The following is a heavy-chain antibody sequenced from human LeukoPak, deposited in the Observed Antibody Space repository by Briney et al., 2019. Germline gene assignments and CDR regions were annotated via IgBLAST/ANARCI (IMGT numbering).Heavy chain of an antibody. CDR3: ARGPSGYHNT. J-gene: IGHJ4*02. Sequence: GGTLRLSCAASGFAFSSYGMNWVRQAPGKGLEWVSAISGSGGSTYYADSVKGRFTISRDNSKNTLYLQMNSLRAEDTAVYYCARGPSGYHNTGGQGTLVTVSS. CDR1: GFAFSSYG. V-gene: IGHV3-23*01. CDR2: ISGSGGST. D-gene: IGHD5-12*01.